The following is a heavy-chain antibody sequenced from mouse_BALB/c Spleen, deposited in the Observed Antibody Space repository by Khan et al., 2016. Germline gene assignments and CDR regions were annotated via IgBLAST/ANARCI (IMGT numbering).Heavy chain of an antibody. Sequence: EVQLQESGPSLVKPSQTLSLTCSVTDDSITSGYWNWILKFPGNKLEYMGYISDSGSNYYNPSLKSRISITRDTSKNQYYLQLNSVTTEDTATYYCARSVRATMDYWGQGTSVTVSS. CDR3: ARSVRATMDY. V-gene: IGHV3-8*02. D-gene: IGHD3-1*01. J-gene: IGHJ4*01. CDR1: DDSITSGY. CDR2: ISDSGSN.